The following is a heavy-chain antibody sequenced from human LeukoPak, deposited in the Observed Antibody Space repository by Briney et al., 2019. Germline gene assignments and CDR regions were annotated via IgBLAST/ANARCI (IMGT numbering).Heavy chain of an antibody. CDR1: GDSVSSKSAA. CDR2: TYYRSKWHS. J-gene: IGHJ4*02. CDR3: VRLVGGSPDY. V-gene: IGHV6-1*01. Sequence: SQTLSLTCAISGDSVSSKSAAWNWITQSPSRGLEWLGRTYYRSKWHSDYAVSMRSRITINPDTSKNQFSLQLNSVTPEDTGVYYCVRLVGGSPDYWGQGTLVTVSS. D-gene: IGHD2-15*01.